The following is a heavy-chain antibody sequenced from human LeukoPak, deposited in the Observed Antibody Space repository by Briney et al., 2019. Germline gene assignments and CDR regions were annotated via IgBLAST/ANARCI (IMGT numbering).Heavy chain of an antibody. CDR2: INANSGGT. Sequence: ASVKVSCKASGYTFTGYYIHWVRQAPGQGLEWMGWINANSGGTNYAQKFQGRVTMTRGTSISTANMELSRLTSDDTAVYYCARDAIVRDYSNSDYWGQGTLVTVSS. CDR3: ARDAIVRDYSNSDY. J-gene: IGHJ4*02. CDR1: GYTFTGYY. V-gene: IGHV1-2*02. D-gene: IGHD4-11*01.